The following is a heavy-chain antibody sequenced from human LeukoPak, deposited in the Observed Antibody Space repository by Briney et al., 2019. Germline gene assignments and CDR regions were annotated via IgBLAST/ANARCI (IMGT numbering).Heavy chain of an antibody. J-gene: IGHJ5*02. Sequence: GGSLRLSCAASGFTFSSNWMSWVRQAPGKGLEWVGNIQPDGSEQYPVDSVKGRFTISRDNARNSLFLQMNSLRVEDTAVYYCTSQSYARFDPWGQGTLVTVSS. CDR1: GFTFSSNW. D-gene: IGHD3-16*01. CDR2: IQPDGSEQ. CDR3: TSQSYARFDP. V-gene: IGHV3-7*01.